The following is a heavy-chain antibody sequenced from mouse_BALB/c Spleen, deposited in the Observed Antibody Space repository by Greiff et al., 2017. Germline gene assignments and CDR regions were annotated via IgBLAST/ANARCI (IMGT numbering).Heavy chain of an antibody. CDR2: INPNNGGT. D-gene: IGHD2-1*01. CDR3: ARSYGNYEAWFAY. CDR1: GYTFTDYN. J-gene: IGHJ3*01. V-gene: IGHV1-18*01. Sequence: VHVKQSGPELVKPGASVKIPCKASGYTFTDYNMDWVKQSHGKSLEWIGDINPNNGGTIYNQKFKGKATLTVDKSSSTAYMELRSLTSEDTAVYYCARSYGNYEAWFAYWGQGTLVTVSA.